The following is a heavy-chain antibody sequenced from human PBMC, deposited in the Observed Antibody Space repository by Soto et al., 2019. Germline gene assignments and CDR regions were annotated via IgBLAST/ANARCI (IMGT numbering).Heavy chain of an antibody. CDR1: GATFTSST. D-gene: IGHD3-22*01. CDR2: ILVGSGQT. V-gene: IGHV1-58*01. Sequence: SVKVSCKASGATFTSSTVNWVRQARGQPPEWIGWILVGSGQTNSAQKFQGRVAIARDMSTYTAYLELNSLRSDDSAVYYCAAISSGYYRVFDYWGQGTPVTVSS. CDR3: AAISSGYYRVFDY. J-gene: IGHJ4*02.